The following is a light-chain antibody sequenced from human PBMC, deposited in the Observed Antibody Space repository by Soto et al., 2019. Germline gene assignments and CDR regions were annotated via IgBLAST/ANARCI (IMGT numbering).Light chain of an antibody. Sequence: IMMTQSPATLSVYTEERVTLSCRASQSVGTNLAWYQQKPGQAPRLLILGASTRASGIPAKFSGSGSGTEFTLSIGSLQSEDFAIYYCQQYDNWPPRWTFGQGTKVDI. CDR1: QSVGTN. CDR2: GAS. V-gene: IGKV3-15*01. CDR3: QQYDNWPPRWT. J-gene: IGKJ2*01.